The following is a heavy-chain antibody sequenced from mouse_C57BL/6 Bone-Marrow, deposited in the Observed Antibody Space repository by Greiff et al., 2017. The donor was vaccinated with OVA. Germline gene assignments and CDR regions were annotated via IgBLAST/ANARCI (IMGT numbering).Heavy chain of an antibody. V-gene: IGHV1-55*01. Sequence: VQLQQPGAELVKPGASVKMSCKASGYTFTSYWITWVKQRPGQGLEWIGDIYPGSGSTNYNEKFKSKATLTVDTSSSTAYMQLSSLTSEDSAVYYCAKGVITTVGGFAYWGQGTLVTVSA. CDR2: IYPGSGST. CDR1: GYTFTSYW. D-gene: IGHD1-1*01. CDR3: AKGVITTVGGFAY. J-gene: IGHJ3*01.